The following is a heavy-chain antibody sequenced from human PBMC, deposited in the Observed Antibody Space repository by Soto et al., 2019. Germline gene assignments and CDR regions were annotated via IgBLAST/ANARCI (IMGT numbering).Heavy chain of an antibody. CDR3: ARDTGIAAAGNDAFDI. CDR2: ISSSSSYI. CDR1: EGNISSYS. Sequence: GGSKRHSNAASEGNISSYSGNWIRQKQGKGLEWVSSISSSSSYIYYADSVKGRFTISRDNAKNSLYLQMNSLRAEDTAVYYCARDTGIAAAGNDAFDIWGQGTMVTVSS. V-gene: IGHV3-21*01. D-gene: IGHD6-13*01. J-gene: IGHJ3*02.